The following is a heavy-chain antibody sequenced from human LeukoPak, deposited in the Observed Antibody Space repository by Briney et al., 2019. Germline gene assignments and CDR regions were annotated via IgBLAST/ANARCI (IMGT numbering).Heavy chain of an antibody. CDR2: IDPSDSYT. V-gene: IGHV5-10-1*01. CDR3: ARRRRAATGTFPFDS. J-gene: IGHJ4*02. D-gene: IGHD6-13*01. Sequence: GESLKISCKGSGYSFTSYWISWVRQMPGRGLEWMGRIDPSDSYTNYSPSFQGHVTISADKSISTAYLQWSSLRASDTAMYYCARRRRAATGTFPFDSWGQGTLVTVSS. CDR1: GYSFTSYW.